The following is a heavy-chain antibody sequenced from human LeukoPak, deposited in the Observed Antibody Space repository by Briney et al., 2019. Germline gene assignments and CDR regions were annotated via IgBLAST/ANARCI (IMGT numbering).Heavy chain of an antibody. CDR3: ASWGGEAKHGLWSGPFDY. J-gene: IGHJ4*02. CDR1: GYTFTRHY. D-gene: IGHD3-3*01. CDR2: INPSGGST. Sequence: GASVKVSCKASGYTFTRHYIHWVRQAPGQGPEWLGIINPSGGSTNYAQKVQGRVTMTRDTSMSTVYMELSSLRSEDTAMYYCASWGGEAKHGLWSGPFDYWGQGTLVIVSS. V-gene: IGHV1-46*01.